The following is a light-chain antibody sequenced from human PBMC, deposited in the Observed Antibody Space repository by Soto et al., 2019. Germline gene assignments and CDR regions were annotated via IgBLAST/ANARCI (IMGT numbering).Light chain of an antibody. CDR1: QGISHY. CDR3: QKYDRAPWT. CDR2: AAS. V-gene: IGKV1-27*01. Sequence: DIQMTQSPSALSASVRDRVTITCRASQGISHYLAWYQQKRGKVPKLLISAASTLQSGVPSRFSGSGSGTDVPLTISRLQPEDVATYYCQKYDRAPWTFGQGNKGEIK. J-gene: IGKJ1*01.